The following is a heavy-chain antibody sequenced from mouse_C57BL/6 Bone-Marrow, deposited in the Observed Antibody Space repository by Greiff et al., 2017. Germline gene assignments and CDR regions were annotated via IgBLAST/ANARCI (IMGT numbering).Heavy chain of an antibody. J-gene: IGHJ2*01. D-gene: IGHD1-1*01. CDR3: AREVSYYYGSFYFDV. CDR1: GYTFTSYW. CDR2: INPSNGGT. V-gene: IGHV1-53*01. Sequence: QVQLQQPGTELVKPGASVKLSCKASGYTFTSYWMHWVKQRPGQGLEWIGNINPSNGGTNYNEKFKSKATLTVDKSSSTAYMQLSSLTSEDSAVYYCAREVSYYYGSFYFDVWGQGTTLTVSS.